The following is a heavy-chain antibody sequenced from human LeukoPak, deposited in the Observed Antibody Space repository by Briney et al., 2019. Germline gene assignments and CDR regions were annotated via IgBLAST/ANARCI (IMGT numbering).Heavy chain of an antibody. CDR3: AAVVRTRSYDAFDI. CDR2: IYYSGST. Sequence: PSETLSLTCTVSGGSISSGGYYWSWIHQHPGKGLEWIGYIYYSGSTYYNPSLKSRVTISVDTSKNQFSLKLSSVTAADTAVYYCAAVVRTRSYDAFDIWGQGTMVTVSS. J-gene: IGHJ3*02. CDR1: GGSISSGGYY. D-gene: IGHD2-21*01. V-gene: IGHV4-31*03.